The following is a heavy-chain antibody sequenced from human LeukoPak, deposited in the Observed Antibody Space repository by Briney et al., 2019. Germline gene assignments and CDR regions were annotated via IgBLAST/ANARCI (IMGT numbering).Heavy chain of an antibody. V-gene: IGHV4-59*01. D-gene: IGHD3-10*02. Sequence: SETLSLTCTVSGGSISSYYWSWIRQPPGKGLEWIGYIYYSGSTNYNPSLKSRVTISVDTSKNQFSLKLSSVTAADTAVYYCARAWSGVDYWGQGTLVTVSS. CDR2: IYYSGST. CDR3: ARAWSGVDY. J-gene: IGHJ4*02. CDR1: GGSISSYY.